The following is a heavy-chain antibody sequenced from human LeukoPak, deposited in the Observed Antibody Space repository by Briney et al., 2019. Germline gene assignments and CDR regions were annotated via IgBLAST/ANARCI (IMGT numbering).Heavy chain of an antibody. V-gene: IGHV4-30-4*01. CDR3: AREALRPSRWFDP. Sequence: SETLSLTCTVSGGSISSGDYYWSWIRRPPGKGLEWIGYIYYSGSTYYNPSLKSRVTLSVDTSNNQFSLKLSSVTAADTAVYYCAREALRPSRWFDPWGQGTLVTVSS. J-gene: IGHJ5*02. D-gene: IGHD4-17*01. CDR1: GGSISSGDYY. CDR2: IYYSGST.